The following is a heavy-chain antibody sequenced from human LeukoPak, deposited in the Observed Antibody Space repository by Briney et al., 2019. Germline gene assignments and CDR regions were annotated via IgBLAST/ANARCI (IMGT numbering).Heavy chain of an antibody. CDR2: ISSSGSTI. Sequence: PGGSLRLSCAASGFTFSSYEMNWVRQAPGKGLEWVSYISSSGSTIYYADSVKGRFTISSDNAKNSLYLQMNSLRAEDTAVYYCARAAKLYSSSWYRFDPWGQGTLVTVSS. D-gene: IGHD6-13*01. CDR3: ARAAKLYSSSWYRFDP. CDR1: GFTFSSYE. V-gene: IGHV3-48*03. J-gene: IGHJ5*02.